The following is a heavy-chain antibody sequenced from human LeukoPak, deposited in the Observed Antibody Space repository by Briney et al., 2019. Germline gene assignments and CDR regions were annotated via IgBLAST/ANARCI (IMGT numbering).Heavy chain of an antibody. CDR1: GGSISSSNW. J-gene: IGHJ6*02. CDR3: ARRVDSSGWRPFYYYYGMDV. D-gene: IGHD6-19*01. Sequence: SETLSLTRAVSGGSISSSNWWSWVRQPPGKGLEWIGEIYHSGSTNYNPSLKSRVTISVDKSKNQFSLKLSSVTAADTAVYYCARRVDSSGWRPFYYYYGMDVWGQGTTVTVSS. V-gene: IGHV4-4*02. CDR2: IYHSGST.